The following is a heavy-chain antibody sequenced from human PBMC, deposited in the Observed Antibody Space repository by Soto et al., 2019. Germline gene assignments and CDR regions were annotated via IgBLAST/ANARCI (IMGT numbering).Heavy chain of an antibody. J-gene: IGHJ4*01. CDR1: GDSISSGTHY. Sequence: SETLSLTCTVSGDSISSGTHYWNWIRQHPGKGLEWIGYISSSGNSYYSPSLKSRVFMSVDTSKNQVSLKVRSVTAADTAVYYCARHLSYGSASYYGVFDHWGHGTRVTVSS. CDR2: ISSSGNS. CDR3: ARHLSYGSASYYGVFDH. D-gene: IGHD3-10*01. V-gene: IGHV4-31*03.